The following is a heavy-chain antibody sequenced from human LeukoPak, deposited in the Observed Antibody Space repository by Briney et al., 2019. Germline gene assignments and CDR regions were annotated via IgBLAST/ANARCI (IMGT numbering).Heavy chain of an antibody. CDR3: ARGRSITLLRGVAMSDGFDI. CDR1: GFTFSNYG. Sequence: GGSLRLSCAASGFTFSNYGMNWVRKAPGKGLEWVSFTDTNGRYGYYCDSANDRFTISRDNAKNLLFLQMNGLRAEDTALYYCARGRSITLLRGVAMSDGFDIWGQGAMVAVSS. V-gene: IGHV3-21*06. J-gene: IGHJ3*02. CDR2: TDTNGRYG. D-gene: IGHD3-10*01.